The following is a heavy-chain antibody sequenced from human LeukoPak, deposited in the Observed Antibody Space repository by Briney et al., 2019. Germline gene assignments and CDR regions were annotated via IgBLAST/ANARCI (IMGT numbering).Heavy chain of an antibody. CDR1: GGSISSYY. D-gene: IGHD6-19*01. CDR3: ARANPAGGWYPCYYYMDV. Sequence: SETLSLTCTVSGGSISSYYWSWIRQPPGKGLEWIGYIYYSGSTNYNPSLKSRVTISVDASKNQFSLKLSSVTAADTAVYYCARANPAGGWYPCYYYMDVWGKGTTVTVSS. J-gene: IGHJ6*03. V-gene: IGHV4-59*01. CDR2: IYYSGST.